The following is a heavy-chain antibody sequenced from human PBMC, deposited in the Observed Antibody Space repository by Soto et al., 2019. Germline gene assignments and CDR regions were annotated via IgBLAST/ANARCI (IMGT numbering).Heavy chain of an antibody. CDR1: GGTFSSYA. D-gene: IGHD5-18*01. V-gene: IGHV1-69*13. Sequence: GASVKVSCKASGGTFSSYAISWVRQAPGQGLEWMGGIIPIFSTANYAQKFQGRVTITADESTSTAYMELSSLRSEDTAVYYCARDRPMDTAMVLGYYYGMDVWGQGTTVTVSS. CDR2: IIPIFSTA. J-gene: IGHJ6*02. CDR3: ARDRPMDTAMVLGYYYGMDV.